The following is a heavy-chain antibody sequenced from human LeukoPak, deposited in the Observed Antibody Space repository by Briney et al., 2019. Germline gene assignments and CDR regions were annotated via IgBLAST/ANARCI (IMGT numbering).Heavy chain of an antibody. CDR2: ISWDGGST. D-gene: IGHD1-14*01. V-gene: IGHV3-43*01. CDR3: AKDGKNHFDY. J-gene: IGHJ4*02. Sequence: GGSLRLSCAASGFTFDDYTMHWVRQPPGRGLEWVSLISWDGGSTYYADSVKGRFTISRDNSKNPLSLEMNSLRTEDTALYYCAKDGKNHFDYWGQGTLVTVSS. CDR1: GFTFDDYT.